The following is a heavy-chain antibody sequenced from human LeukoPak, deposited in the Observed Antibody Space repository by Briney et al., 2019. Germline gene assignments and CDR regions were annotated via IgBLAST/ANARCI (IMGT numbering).Heavy chain of an antibody. CDR3: ARVDWRYYCYYYMDV. Sequence: GGSLRLSCAASGFTFSSYAMSWVRQAPGKGLEWVSAISGSGGSTYYADSVKGRFTISRDNAKNSLYLQMNSLRAEDTAVYYCARVDWRYYCYYYMDVWGKGTTVTVSS. CDR1: GFTFSSYA. D-gene: IGHD3/OR15-3a*01. V-gene: IGHV3-23*01. J-gene: IGHJ6*03. CDR2: ISGSGGST.